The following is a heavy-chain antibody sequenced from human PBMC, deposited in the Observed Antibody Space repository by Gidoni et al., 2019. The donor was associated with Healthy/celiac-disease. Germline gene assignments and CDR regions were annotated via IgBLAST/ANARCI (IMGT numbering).Heavy chain of an antibody. CDR2: ISSSSSYI. Sequence: EVQLVESGGGLVKPGGSLRLSRAASGFTFSSYSMNWVRQAPGKGLGWVSSISSSSSYIYYADSVKGRFTISRDNAKNSLYLQMNSLRAEDTAVYYCARAENYGSGDVDYWGQGTLVTVSS. J-gene: IGHJ4*02. D-gene: IGHD3-10*01. CDR3: ARAENYGSGDVDY. V-gene: IGHV3-21*01. CDR1: GFTFSSYS.